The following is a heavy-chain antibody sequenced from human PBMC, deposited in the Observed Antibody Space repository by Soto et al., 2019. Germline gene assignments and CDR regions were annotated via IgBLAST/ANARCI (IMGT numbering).Heavy chain of an antibody. CDR2: IYYSGST. J-gene: IGHJ4*02. Sequence: QVQLQESGPGLVKPSETLSLTCTVSGGSVSSGSYYWSWIRQPPGKGLEWIGYIYYSGSTNYNPSLKSRVTISVDTSKNQFSLKLSSVTAADTAVYYCARLTRNVWGPFPGYFDYWGQGTLVTVSS. CDR3: ARLTRNVWGPFPGYFDY. V-gene: IGHV4-61*01. D-gene: IGHD3-16*01. CDR1: GGSVSSGSYY.